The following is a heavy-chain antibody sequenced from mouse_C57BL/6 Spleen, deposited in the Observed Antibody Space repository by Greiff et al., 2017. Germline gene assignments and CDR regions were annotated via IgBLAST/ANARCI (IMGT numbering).Heavy chain of an antibody. CDR1: GYTFTSYW. Sequence: VQLQQSGAELAKPGASVKLSCKASGYTFTSYWMHWVKQRPGQGLEWIGYINPSSGYTKYNQKFKDKATLNADKSSSTAYMQLSSLTYEDSAVYYCARRYYDYLFDYWGQGTTLTVSS. J-gene: IGHJ2*01. V-gene: IGHV1-7*01. D-gene: IGHD2-4*01. CDR3: ARRYYDYLFDY. CDR2: INPSSGYT.